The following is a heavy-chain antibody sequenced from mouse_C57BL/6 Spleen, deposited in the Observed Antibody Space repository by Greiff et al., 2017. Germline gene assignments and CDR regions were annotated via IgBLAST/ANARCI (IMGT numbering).Heavy chain of an antibody. CDR1: GYSITSGYY. V-gene: IGHV3-6*01. J-gene: IGHJ3*01. Sequence: EVKLQESGPGLVKPSQSLSLTCSVTGYSITSGYYWNWIRQFPGNKLEWMGYISYDGSNNYNPSLKNRISITRDTSKNQFFLKLNSVTTEDTATYYCASDYDGFAYWGQGTLVTVSA. D-gene: IGHD1-1*01. CDR2: ISYDGSN. CDR3: ASDYDGFAY.